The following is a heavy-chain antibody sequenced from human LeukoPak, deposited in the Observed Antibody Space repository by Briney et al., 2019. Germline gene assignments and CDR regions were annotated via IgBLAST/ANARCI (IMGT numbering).Heavy chain of an antibody. V-gene: IGHV4-59*01. J-gene: IGHJ4*02. D-gene: IGHD3-9*01. CDR2: IHYGGST. Sequence: SETLSLSCTVSGASIRSNYWSWIRQPPGKGLEWIGNIHYGGSTNYNPSLKSRVTISLDTSNNQFFLKLSSVTAADTAVYYCARRYFDWLSRSAYFDYWGQGTLVTVSS. CDR3: ARRYFDWLSRSAYFDY. CDR1: GASIRSNY.